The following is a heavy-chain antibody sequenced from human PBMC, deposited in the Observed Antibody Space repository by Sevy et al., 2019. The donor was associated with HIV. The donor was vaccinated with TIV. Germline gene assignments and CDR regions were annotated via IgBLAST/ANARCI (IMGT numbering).Heavy chain of an antibody. Sequence: ASVKVSCKAAGYSFTNFDINWVRQATGQGPEWMGWMNPNNGNTHYAQKFQGRVTMTRSSSANTAYMELSSLTSEDTAIYYCARARLDYEFWSGSYFSRAPWGYKYYAMDVWGQGTTVTVSS. CDR1: GYSFTNFD. D-gene: IGHD3-3*01. CDR3: ARARLDYEFWSGSYFSRAPWGYKYYAMDV. J-gene: IGHJ6*02. CDR2: MNPNNGNT. V-gene: IGHV1-8*01.